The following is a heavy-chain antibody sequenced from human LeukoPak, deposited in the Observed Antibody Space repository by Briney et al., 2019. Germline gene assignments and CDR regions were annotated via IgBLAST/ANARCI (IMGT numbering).Heavy chain of an antibody. J-gene: IGHJ4*01. D-gene: IGHD6-13*01. CDR3: ARDGTAAGLYFDL. V-gene: IGHV3-7*01. CDR1: GFTFSSYR. CDR2: KRQDGGEK. Sequence: GGSLRLTCAVSGFTFSSYRMNWVRQAPGKGLEWVASKRQDGGEKSYVDSVKGRFTISRDNTKNSLYLQINSLRAEDTAVYYCARDGTAAGLYFDLWGQGTLVTVSS.